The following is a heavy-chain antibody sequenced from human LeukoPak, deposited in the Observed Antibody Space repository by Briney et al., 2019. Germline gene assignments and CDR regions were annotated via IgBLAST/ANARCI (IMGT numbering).Heavy chain of an antibody. V-gene: IGHV4-4*07. CDR2: IYTSGST. Sequence: SETLSLTCTVSGGSISSYYCSWIRQPAGKGLEWIGRIYTSGSTNYNPSLKRRATMSVDTSKNQFSLKLSSVTAADTAVYYCARDRARYCSGGSCYMLDYWGQGTLVTVSS. CDR1: GGSISSYY. J-gene: IGHJ4*02. D-gene: IGHD2-15*01. CDR3: ARDRARYCSGGSCYMLDY.